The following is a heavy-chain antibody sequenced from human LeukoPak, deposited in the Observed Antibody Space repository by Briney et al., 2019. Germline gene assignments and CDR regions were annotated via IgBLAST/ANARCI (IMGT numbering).Heavy chain of an antibody. CDR2: VSHDGGSK. V-gene: IGHV3-30-3*01. J-gene: IGHJ4*02. Sequence: GGSLRLSCAASGFAFSSYAMHWVRQGPGKGLEWVALVSHDGGSKYYADSVKGRITISRDNSKNTLHLQMNSLRTEDTAVYYCARVKGGIAAAGNYFDYWGQGTLVTVSS. D-gene: IGHD6-13*01. CDR1: GFAFSSYA. CDR3: ARVKGGIAAAGNYFDY.